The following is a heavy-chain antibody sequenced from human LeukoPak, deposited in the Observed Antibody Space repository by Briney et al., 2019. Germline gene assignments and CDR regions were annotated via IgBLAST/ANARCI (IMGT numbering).Heavy chain of an antibody. CDR2: INTYTGNP. CDR1: GYTFTSYA. V-gene: IGHV7-4-1*02. D-gene: IGHD3-16*01. CDR3: ARDGGGRGVPNNLAS. J-gene: IGHJ4*02. Sequence: ASVKVSCKASGYTFTSYAMNWVRQAPGQGLEWMGWINTYTGNPTYAQGFTGRFVFSLDTSVSTAYLQISSLKAEDTAMYYCARDGGGRGVPNNLASWGQGTLVTVSS.